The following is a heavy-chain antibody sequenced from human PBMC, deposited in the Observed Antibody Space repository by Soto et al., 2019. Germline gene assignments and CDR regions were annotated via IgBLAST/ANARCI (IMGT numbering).Heavy chain of an antibody. CDR1: GFTFSSYA. J-gene: IGHJ6*02. Sequence: PVGSLRLSCAASGFTFSSYAMHWVRQAPGKGLEWVAVISYDGSNKYYADSVKGRFTISRDNSKNTLYLQMKSLRAEDTAVYYCARGVRSWYSSYYGMDVWGQGTTVTVSS. D-gene: IGHD6-13*01. CDR3: ARGVRSWYSSYYGMDV. CDR2: ISYDGSNK. V-gene: IGHV3-30-3*01.